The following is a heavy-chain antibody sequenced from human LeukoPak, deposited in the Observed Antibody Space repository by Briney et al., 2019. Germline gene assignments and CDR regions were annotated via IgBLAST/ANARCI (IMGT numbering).Heavy chain of an antibody. Sequence: GGSLRLSCAASGFTFSTYAMTWVRQAPGKGLEWVSVISGSGGTTNYADSVKGRFTISRDNSKNTLYLQMNSLRADDTAVYYCAKRYSSSSPYFDYWGQGTLVTVSS. D-gene: IGHD6-6*01. J-gene: IGHJ4*02. CDR2: ISGSGGTT. CDR1: GFTFSTYA. V-gene: IGHV3-23*01. CDR3: AKRYSSSSPYFDY.